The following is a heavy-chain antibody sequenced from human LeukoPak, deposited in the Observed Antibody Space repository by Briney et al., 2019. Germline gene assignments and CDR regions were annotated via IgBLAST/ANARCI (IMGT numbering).Heavy chain of an antibody. CDR1: GFTVSSNY. V-gene: IGHV3-48*03. J-gene: IGHJ4*02. Sequence: QTGGSLRLSCAASGFTVSSNYMSWVRQAPGKGLEWASFVRSSGTTKYYADSVKGRFTISRDNAKNSLYLQMSSLRAEDTAVYYCARGPAGDPFDHWGQGTLVTVSS. CDR2: VRSSGTTK. D-gene: IGHD3-16*01. CDR3: ARGPAGDPFDH.